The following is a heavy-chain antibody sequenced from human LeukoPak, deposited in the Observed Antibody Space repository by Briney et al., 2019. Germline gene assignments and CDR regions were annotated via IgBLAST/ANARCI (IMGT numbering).Heavy chain of an antibody. CDR1: GYTFTASY. V-gene: IGHV1-2*06. Sequence: GASVKVSCKASGYTFTASYMQWARQAPGQGLELMGRINPSNGDTEYEQKFQGRVTMTRDTSITTVYMELSRLTSDDTAVYYCASSWYGMDVWGQGTTVTVSS. J-gene: IGHJ6*02. CDR2: INPSNGDT. CDR3: ASSWYGMDV. D-gene: IGHD6-13*01.